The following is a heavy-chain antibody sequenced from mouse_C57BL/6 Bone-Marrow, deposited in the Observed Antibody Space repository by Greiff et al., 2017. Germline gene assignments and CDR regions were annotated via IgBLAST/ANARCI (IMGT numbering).Heavy chain of an antibody. CDR1: GYTFTDYY. J-gene: IGHJ3*01. CDR3: ARVGPIYYGNPAWFAY. CDR2: INPYNGGT. V-gene: IGHV1-19*01. D-gene: IGHD2-1*01. Sequence: EVQLQQSGPVLVKPGASVKMSCKASGYTFTDYYMNWVKQSHGKSLEWIGVINPYNGGTSYNQKFKGKATLTVDKSSSTAYMELNSLTSEDSAVYYCARVGPIYYGNPAWFAYWGQGTLVTVSA.